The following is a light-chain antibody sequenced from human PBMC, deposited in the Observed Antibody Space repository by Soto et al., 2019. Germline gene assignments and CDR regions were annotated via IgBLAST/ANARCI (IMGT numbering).Light chain of an antibody. J-gene: IGKJ1*01. Sequence: EMSVTQSPATLSGSPGERATLSCGASQSVASNLAWYQQKPGQTPRLLIYAASTRATGIPARLSGSGYGTDLNITITSMKYEDFEVYYCQQYYHWPRTFGQGTQVDIK. CDR3: QQYYHWPRT. CDR2: AAS. V-gene: IGKV3-15*01. CDR1: QSVASN.